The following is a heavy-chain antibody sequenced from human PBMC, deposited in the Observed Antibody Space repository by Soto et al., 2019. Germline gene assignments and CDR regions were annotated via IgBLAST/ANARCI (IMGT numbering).Heavy chain of an antibody. D-gene: IGHD3-22*01. CDR3: ARGYYDSSGYYKY. Sequence: QVQLVQSGAEVKKPGSSVKVSCEASGFTFSSYSISWVRQAPGQGLEWVGGISPICSTANYAQKFKGRVTITADKSTSTAYVELSSLRSEDAAVYYCARGYYDSSGYYKYWGQGTMVTVSS. CDR1: GFTFSSYS. J-gene: IGHJ4*02. V-gene: IGHV1-69*06. CDR2: ISPICSTA.